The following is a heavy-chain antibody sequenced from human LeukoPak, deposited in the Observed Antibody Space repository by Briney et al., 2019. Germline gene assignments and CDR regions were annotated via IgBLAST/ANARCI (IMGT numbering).Heavy chain of an antibody. CDR3: ARMAETYYDFWSGYYTPEYFQH. V-gene: IGHV1-8*01. D-gene: IGHD3-3*01. CDR2: MNPNSGNT. Sequence: ASVKVSCKASGYTFTSYDINWVRQATGQGLEWMGWMNPNSGNTGYAQKFQGRVTMTRNTSISTAYMELSSLRSEDTAVYYCARMAETYYDFWSGYYTPEYFQHWGQGTLVTASS. CDR1: GYTFTSYD. J-gene: IGHJ1*01.